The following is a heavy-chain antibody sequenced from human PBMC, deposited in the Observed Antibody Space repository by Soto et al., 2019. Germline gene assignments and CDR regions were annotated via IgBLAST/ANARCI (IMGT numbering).Heavy chain of an antibody. V-gene: IGHV3-21*01. D-gene: IGHD3-22*01. CDR1: GFTFNIYS. Sequence: PGGSLRLSCAASGFTFNIYSMNWVRQAPGKGLEWVSSISGRSSNIDYADSVKGRFTISRDNANNSLYLQMNNLSADDTAVYYCARDTKMLAPLIYMDHWGRGTLVTVSS. CDR2: ISGRSSNI. J-gene: IGHJ4*02. CDR3: ARDTKMLAPLIYMDH.